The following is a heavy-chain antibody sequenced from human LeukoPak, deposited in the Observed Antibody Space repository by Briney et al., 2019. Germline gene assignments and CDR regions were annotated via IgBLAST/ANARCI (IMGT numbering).Heavy chain of an antibody. CDR1: GFTFSSYS. CDR2: ISSSSSYI. Sequence: GGSLRLSCAASGFTFSSYSMNWVRQAPGKGLEWVSSISSSSSYIYYADSVKGRFTISRDNAKNSLYLQMNSQRAEDTAVYYCARGGKFIVATIGFDYWGQGTLVTVSS. D-gene: IGHD5-12*01. J-gene: IGHJ4*02. CDR3: ARGGKFIVATIGFDY. V-gene: IGHV3-21*01.